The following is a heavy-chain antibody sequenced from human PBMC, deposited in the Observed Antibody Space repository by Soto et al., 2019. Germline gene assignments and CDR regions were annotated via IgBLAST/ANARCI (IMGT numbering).Heavy chain of an antibody. CDR2: IYYSGST. J-gene: IGHJ4*02. Sequence: QVQLQESGPGLVKPSQTLSLTCTVSGGSISSGDYYWSWIRQPPGKGLEWIGYIYYSGSTYYNPSLTSRVTISVDTSKNQFSLKLSSVTAADSAVYYCARGALRGYYFDYWGQGTLVTVSS. D-gene: IGHD4-17*01. CDR1: GGSISSGDYY. V-gene: IGHV4-30-4*01. CDR3: ARGALRGYYFDY.